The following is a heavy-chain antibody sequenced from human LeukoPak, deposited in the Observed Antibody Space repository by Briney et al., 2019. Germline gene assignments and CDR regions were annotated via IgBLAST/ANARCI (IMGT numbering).Heavy chain of an antibody. CDR1: GFTFSNYG. D-gene: IGHD1-20*01. CDR3: AKDRVVNYYFDY. Sequence: PGGSLRLSCAASGFTFSNYGMHWVRQAPGKGLEWVAFIRYDGSNEYYADSVKGRFTISRDNSKNTLYLQMNSLRAEDTAVYYCAKDRVVNYYFDYWGQGTLVTVSS. J-gene: IGHJ4*02. V-gene: IGHV3-30*02. CDR2: IRYDGSNE.